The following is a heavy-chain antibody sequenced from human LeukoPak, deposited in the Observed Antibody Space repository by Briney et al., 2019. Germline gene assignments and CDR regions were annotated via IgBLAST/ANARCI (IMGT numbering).Heavy chain of an antibody. Sequence: SETLSLTCAVYGGSFSGYHWTWIRQPPGKGLEWIAYIYYSGNTNYNPSLKSRVTISVDTSKNQFSLKLSSVTAADTAVYYCARDVGATPGYFDYWGQGTLVTVSS. CDR2: IYYSGNT. V-gene: IGHV4-59*01. CDR3: ARDVGATPGYFDY. CDR1: GGSFSGYH. J-gene: IGHJ4*02. D-gene: IGHD1-26*01.